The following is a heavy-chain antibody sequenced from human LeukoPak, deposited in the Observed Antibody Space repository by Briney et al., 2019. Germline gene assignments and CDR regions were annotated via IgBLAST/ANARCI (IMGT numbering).Heavy chain of an antibody. CDR3: AKASGSGYGKDYFDY. V-gene: IGHV3-23*01. D-gene: IGHD1-26*01. CDR2: ISANGGDT. CDR1: VFTLSNFA. J-gene: IGHJ4*02. Sequence: GGSLRLSCAASVFTLSNFAMGWVRQAPGKGLQWVSLISANGGDTYYADSVKGRFTISTDNSKNTLYLQMNSLRAEDTAVHYCAKASGSGYGKDYFDYWGQGTLVTVSS.